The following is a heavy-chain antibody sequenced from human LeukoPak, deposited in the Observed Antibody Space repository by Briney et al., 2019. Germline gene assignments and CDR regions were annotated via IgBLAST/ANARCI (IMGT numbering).Heavy chain of an antibody. CDR3: AREDITTTGTNDYYYYGMDV. Sequence: SVKVSCMPSGYTSTGYYVHWVRQAPRQPLERMGWINPNSGDTDYAQKFQGRVTMTRDTSISTAYMELSSLRSDDTAVYHCAREDITTTGTNDYYYYGMDVWGQGTTVTVSS. J-gene: IGHJ6*02. D-gene: IGHD1-1*01. CDR2: INPNSGDT. CDR1: GYTSTGYY. V-gene: IGHV1-2*02.